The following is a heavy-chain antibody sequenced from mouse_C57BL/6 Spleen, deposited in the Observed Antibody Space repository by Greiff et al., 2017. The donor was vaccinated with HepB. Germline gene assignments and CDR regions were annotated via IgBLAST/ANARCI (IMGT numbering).Heavy chain of an antibody. CDR2: IRLKSDNYAT. J-gene: IGHJ2*01. V-gene: IGHV6-3*01. Sequence: EVQLVESGGGLVQPGGSMKLSCVASGFTFSNYWMNWVRQSPEKGLEWVAQIRLKSDNYATHYAESVKGRFTISRADSKSSVYLQMNNLRAEDTGIYYCTGGSGYGYWGQGTTLTVSS. D-gene: IGHD3-2*02. CDR3: TGGSGYGY. CDR1: GFTFSNYW.